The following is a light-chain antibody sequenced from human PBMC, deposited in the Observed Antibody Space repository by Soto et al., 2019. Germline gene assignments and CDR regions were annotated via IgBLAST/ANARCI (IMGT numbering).Light chain of an antibody. CDR2: DAS. J-gene: IGKJ3*01. V-gene: IGKV1-33*01. CDR3: KQYDNRPPFT. CDR1: QDISNY. Sequence: DIQMTQSPSSLSASVGDRVTITCQASQDISNYLNWYQQKPGKAPKLLIYDASNLETGVPSRFSGSVSGTDFTFTISSLQPEDIATYYCKQYDNRPPFTFGPGTKVDIK.